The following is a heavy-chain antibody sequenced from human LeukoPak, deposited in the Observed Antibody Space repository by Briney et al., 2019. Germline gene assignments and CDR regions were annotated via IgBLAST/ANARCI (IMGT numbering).Heavy chain of an antibody. D-gene: IGHD4/OR15-4a*01. Sequence: GGSLRLSCAGSGFTFNNYAMHWVRQAPGKGLEWVAVIFYDGSMQYYADSVKGRFTISRDNPKNTLYLQMNRLTAADTAVYYCARRAGAYSHPYDYWGQGTLVTVSS. CDR1: GFTFNNYA. CDR3: ARRAGAYSHPYDY. V-gene: IGHV3-30*04. CDR2: IFYDGSMQ. J-gene: IGHJ4*02.